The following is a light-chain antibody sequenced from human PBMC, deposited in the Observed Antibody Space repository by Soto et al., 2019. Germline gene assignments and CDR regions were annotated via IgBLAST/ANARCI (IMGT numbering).Light chain of an antibody. Sequence: DIQVTQSPSSLSASVGDRVTITCRASQSISSYLNWYQQKPGKAHKLLIYAASSLQSGVPSRFSGSGSGTDFSLTISSLQPEDFSSYYCQESYSTPWAFGQGTKVEI. CDR3: QESYSTPWA. V-gene: IGKV1-39*01. J-gene: IGKJ1*01. CDR2: AAS. CDR1: QSISSY.